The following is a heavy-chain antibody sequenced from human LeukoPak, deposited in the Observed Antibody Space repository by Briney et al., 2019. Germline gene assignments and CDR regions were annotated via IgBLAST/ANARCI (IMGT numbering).Heavy chain of an antibody. D-gene: IGHD4-11*01. V-gene: IGHV3-66*01. CDR2: IYSGGST. CDR3: ARSPLTTVTTWYNWFDP. Sequence: GGSLRLSCAASGFTVSSNYMSWVRQAPGKGLEWVSVIYSGGSTYYADSVKGRFTISRDNSKNTLYLQMNSLRAEDTAVYYCARSPLTTVTTWYNWFDPWGQGTPVTVSS. CDR1: GFTVSSNY. J-gene: IGHJ5*02.